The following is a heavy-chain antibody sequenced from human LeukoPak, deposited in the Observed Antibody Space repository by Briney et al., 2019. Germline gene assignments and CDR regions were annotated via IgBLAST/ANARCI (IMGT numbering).Heavy chain of an antibody. CDR2: IYYSGST. Sequence: SETLSLTCAVSGGSIRNSSFYWGWIRQHPGKGLEWIGYIYYSGSTYYNPSLKSRVTISVDTSKNQFSLKLSSVTAADTAVYYCARGRGATMIVVVYYFDYWGQGTLVTVSS. CDR3: ARGRGATMIVVVYYFDY. V-gene: IGHV4-31*11. D-gene: IGHD3-22*01. CDR1: GGSIRNSSFY. J-gene: IGHJ4*02.